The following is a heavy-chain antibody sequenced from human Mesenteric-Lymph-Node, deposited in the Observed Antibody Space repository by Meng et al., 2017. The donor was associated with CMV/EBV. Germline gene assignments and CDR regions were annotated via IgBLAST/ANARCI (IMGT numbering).Heavy chain of an antibody. Sequence: GESLKISCAASGFIFSSYWMSWVRQAPGKGLEWVANIKQDGSEKYYVDSVKGRFTISRDNSKNTLYLQMNSLRAEDTGVYYCAKDVPSWTFDIWGQGTMVTVSS. CDR2: IKQDGSEK. CDR3: AKDVPSWTFDI. V-gene: IGHV3-7*01. D-gene: IGHD1-1*01. J-gene: IGHJ3*02. CDR1: GFIFSSYW.